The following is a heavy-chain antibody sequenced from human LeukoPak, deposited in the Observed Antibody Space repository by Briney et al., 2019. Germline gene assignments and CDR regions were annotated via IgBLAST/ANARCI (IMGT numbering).Heavy chain of an antibody. J-gene: IGHJ4*02. CDR1: GYTFTGYY. Sequence: ASVKVSCKASGYTFTGYYMHWVRQAPGQGLEWMGRINPNSGGTNYAQKFQGRVTMTRDTSISTAYMELSRLRSDDTAVYYCARDALWFGELFLFDYLGQGTLGTVSS. V-gene: IGHV1-2*06. CDR3: ARDALWFGELFLFDY. D-gene: IGHD3-10*01. CDR2: INPNSGGT.